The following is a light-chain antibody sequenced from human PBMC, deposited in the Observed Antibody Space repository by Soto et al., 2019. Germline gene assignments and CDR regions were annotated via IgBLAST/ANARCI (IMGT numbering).Light chain of an antibody. V-gene: IGLV2-11*01. CDR3: SSHAGSSVV. Sequence: QSELTHPRSVSGSPGQSVTSSCTGTSSDVGGYNYVSWYQQHPGKAPKLMIYDVTTRPSGVPDRFSGSKSGNTASLTISGLQAEDEADYYCSSHAGSSVVFGTGTKVTI. J-gene: IGLJ1*01. CDR1: SSDVGGYNY. CDR2: DVT.